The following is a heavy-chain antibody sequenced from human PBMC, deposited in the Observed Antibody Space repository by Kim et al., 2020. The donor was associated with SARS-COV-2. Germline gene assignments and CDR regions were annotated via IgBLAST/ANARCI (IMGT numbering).Heavy chain of an antibody. Sequence: GGSLRLSCAASGFTFSSYAMSWVRQAPGKGLEWVSAISGSGGSTYYADSVKGRFTISRDNSKNTLYLQMNSLRAEDTAVYYCAKGWPGTSSSWYFNWFDPWGQGTLVTVSS. CDR1: GFTFSSYA. CDR2: ISGSGGST. J-gene: IGHJ5*02. CDR3: AKGWPGTSSSWYFNWFDP. V-gene: IGHV3-23*01. D-gene: IGHD6-13*01.